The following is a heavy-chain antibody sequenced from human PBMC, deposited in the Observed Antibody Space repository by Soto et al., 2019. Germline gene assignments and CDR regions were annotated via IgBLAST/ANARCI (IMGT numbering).Heavy chain of an antibody. CDR2: LQTDGSHP. D-gene: IGHD1-26*01. V-gene: IGHV3-74*01. J-gene: IGHJ4*02. Sequence: EVQLVESGGGLVQPGGSLRLSCVASGFTFDYYWMHWVRQAPGEGLMWVSRLQTDGSHPDYADSVKGRFTISRDKDQNTLHPQTTNLRAEDTAVYYCARGSDPAYWGQGTVVNVSS. CDR3: ARGSDPAY. CDR1: GFTFDYYW.